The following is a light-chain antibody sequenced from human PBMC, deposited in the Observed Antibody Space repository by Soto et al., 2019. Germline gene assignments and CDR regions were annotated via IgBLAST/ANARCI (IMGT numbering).Light chain of an antibody. V-gene: IGKV1-5*01. CDR3: QQYNSYWT. CDR1: QSISSW. Sequence: DIQMTQSPSTLSASVGDRVTITCRASQSISSWLDWYQQKPGKAPKLLIYDASSLESGVPSRFSGSGYGTEFTLTISSLQPDDFATYYCQQYNSYWTFGQGTKVEIK. J-gene: IGKJ1*01. CDR2: DAS.